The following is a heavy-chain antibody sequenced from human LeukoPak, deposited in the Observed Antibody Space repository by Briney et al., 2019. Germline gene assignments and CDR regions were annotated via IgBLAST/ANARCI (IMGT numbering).Heavy chain of an antibody. CDR3: ARGDYGDYNPLDY. V-gene: IGHV4-4*02. CDR1: GGSISNSNW. Sequence: SETLSLTCAVSGGSISNSNWWSWVRQPPGKGLEWIGEIYHSGSTNYNPSLKSRVTMSVDKSKNQFSLKLSSVTAAGTAVYYCARGDYGDYNPLDYWGQGTLVTVSS. J-gene: IGHJ4*02. D-gene: IGHD4-17*01. CDR2: IYHSGST.